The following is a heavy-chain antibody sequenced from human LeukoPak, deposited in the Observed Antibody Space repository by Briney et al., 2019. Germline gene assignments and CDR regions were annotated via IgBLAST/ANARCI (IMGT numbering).Heavy chain of an antibody. Sequence: GGSLRLSCSTSGFTFSNHFMHWVRQAPGKGLEYVSSIGPNGASTLYADSVKGRFTISRDDSKNALYLQLTSLRLEDTDLYYCVKDLTGTWSFDYWGQGTLVTVSS. CDR2: IGPNGAST. CDR1: GFTFSNHF. J-gene: IGHJ4*02. CDR3: VKDLTGTWSFDY. D-gene: IGHD3-9*01. V-gene: IGHV3-64D*06.